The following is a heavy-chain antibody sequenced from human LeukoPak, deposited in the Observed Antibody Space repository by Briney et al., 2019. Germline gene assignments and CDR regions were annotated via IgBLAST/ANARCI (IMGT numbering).Heavy chain of an antibody. CDR1: GGTFSSYA. CDR2: IIPIFGTA. J-gene: IGHJ5*02. CDR3: ARELYKDTYYYGSGTPPAWFDP. Sequence: GASVKVSCKASGGTFSSYAISWVRQAPGQGLEWMGGIIPIFGTANYAQKFQGRVTITADESTSTAYMELSSLRSEDTAVYYCARELYKDTYYYGSGTPPAWFDPWGQGTLVTVSS. V-gene: IGHV1-69*13. D-gene: IGHD3-10*01.